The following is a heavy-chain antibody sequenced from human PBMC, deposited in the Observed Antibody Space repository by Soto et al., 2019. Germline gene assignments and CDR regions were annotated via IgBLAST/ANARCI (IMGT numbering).Heavy chain of an antibody. D-gene: IGHD3-22*01. J-gene: IGHJ4*02. CDR1: GGSFSGSY. V-gene: IGHV4-59*01. CDR2: IYSSGGT. CDR3: ARMFHYYDGGYFDF. Sequence: LSLTCTVSGGSFSGSYWSWIRQSPGKGLEWIGYIYSSGGTNYNPSLKSQVTISVDSSRNQFSLNLKSVTAADTALYYCARMFHYYDGGYFDFWGQGSLVTVSS.